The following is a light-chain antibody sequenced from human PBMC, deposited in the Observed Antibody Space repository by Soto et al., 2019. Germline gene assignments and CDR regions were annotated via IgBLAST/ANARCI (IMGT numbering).Light chain of an antibody. CDR3: LLSHNGAHAV. CDR1: TGAVTSGHY. J-gene: IGLJ7*01. CDR2: DTS. Sequence: QAVVTQEPSLTVSPGGTVTLTCGSSTGAVTSGHYPYWFQQKPGQAPRTLIYDTSNKHSWTPAPFSGSLLGGKAALTLSGAQPGDEAEQYFLLSHNGAHAVFGGGTQLTVL. V-gene: IGLV7-46*01.